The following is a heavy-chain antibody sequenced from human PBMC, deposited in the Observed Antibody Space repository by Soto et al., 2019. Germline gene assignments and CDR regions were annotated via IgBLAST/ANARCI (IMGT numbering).Heavy chain of an antibody. CDR2: VFPGDSQI. V-gene: IGHV5-51*01. Sequence: PGESLKISCKGSGYSFTKWWIGWVRQMPGKGLEWMGFVFPGDSQIRYSPSFEGQVTISADKSTATAYLQWNTLQASDSAMYYCTRHSVGTPDYWGQGTLVTVSS. D-gene: IGHD1-26*01. CDR1: GYSFTKWW. CDR3: TRHSVGTPDY. J-gene: IGHJ4*02.